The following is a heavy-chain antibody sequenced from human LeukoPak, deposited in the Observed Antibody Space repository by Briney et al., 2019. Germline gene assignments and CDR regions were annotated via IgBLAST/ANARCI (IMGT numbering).Heavy chain of an antibody. J-gene: IGHJ3*02. D-gene: IGHD5-18*01. CDR2: INHSGNT. V-gene: IGHV4-34*01. CDR1: GGSISGYY. CDR3: ARDPRDTPMVRDAFDI. Sequence: SETLSLTCAVYGGSISGYYWSWIRQPPGKGLEWIGEINHSGNTYFNPSLKSRVTISVDTSKNQFSLRLRSVTAADTAVYYCARDPRDTPMVRDAFDIWGQGTMVTVSS.